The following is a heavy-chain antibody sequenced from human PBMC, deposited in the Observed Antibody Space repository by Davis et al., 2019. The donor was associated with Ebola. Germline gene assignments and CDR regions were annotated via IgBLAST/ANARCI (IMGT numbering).Heavy chain of an antibody. CDR1: GFTFGDYA. Sequence: GESLKISCTASGFTFGDYAMSWVRQAPGKGLEWVGFIRSKAYGGTTEYAASVKGRFTVSRDDSKSIAYLQMNSLKTEDTAVYYCIRTERGFDYWGQGTLVTVSS. V-gene: IGHV3-49*04. CDR3: IRTERGFDY. J-gene: IGHJ4*02. CDR2: IRSKAYGGTT.